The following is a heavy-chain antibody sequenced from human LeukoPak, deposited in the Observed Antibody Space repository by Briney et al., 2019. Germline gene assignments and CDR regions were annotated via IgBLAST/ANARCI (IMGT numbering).Heavy chain of an antibody. J-gene: IGHJ4*02. CDR3: ARDGGYSSGWLFDY. V-gene: IGHV1-2*02. Sequence: GASVKVSCKASGYTFTGYYMHWVRQAPGHGLEWMGWINPDSGGTNYAQKFQGRVTMTRDTSISTAYMELSRLRSDDTAVYYCARDGGYSSGWLFDYWGQGTLVTVSS. CDR1: GYTFTGYY. D-gene: IGHD6-19*01. CDR2: INPDSGGT.